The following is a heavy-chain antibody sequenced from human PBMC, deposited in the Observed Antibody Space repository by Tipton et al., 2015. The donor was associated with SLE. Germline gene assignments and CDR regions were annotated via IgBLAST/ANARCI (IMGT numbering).Heavy chain of an antibody. J-gene: IGHJ2*01. CDR3: ASVTYYYDSSGYYNYWYFDL. CDR1: GFTFSSYW. Sequence: SLRLSCAASGFTFSSYWMSWVRQAPGKGLEWVANIQQDGSEKYYVDSVKGRFTISRDNAKNSLYLQMNSLRAEDTAVYYCASVTYYYDSSGYYNYWYFDLWGRGTLVTVSS. V-gene: IGHV3-7*01. D-gene: IGHD3-22*01. CDR2: IQQDGSEK.